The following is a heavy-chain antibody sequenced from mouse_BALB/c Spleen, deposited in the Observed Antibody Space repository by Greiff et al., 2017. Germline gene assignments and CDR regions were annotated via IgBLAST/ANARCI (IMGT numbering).Heavy chain of an antibody. D-gene: IGHD3-1*01. J-gene: IGHJ4*01. CDR2: ISNGGGST. CDR1: GFTFSSYT. Sequence: EVKVVESGGGLVQPGGSLKLSCAASGFTFSSYTMSWVRQTPEKRLEWVAYISNGGGSTYYPDTVKGRFTISRDNAKNTLYLQMSSLKSEETAMYYCARHRGYGNAMDYWGQGTSVTVSS. V-gene: IGHV5-12-2*01. CDR3: ARHRGYGNAMDY.